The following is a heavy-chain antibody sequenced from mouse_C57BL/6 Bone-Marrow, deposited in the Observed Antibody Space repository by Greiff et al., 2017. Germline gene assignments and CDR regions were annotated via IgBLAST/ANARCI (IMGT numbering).Heavy chain of an antibody. J-gene: IGHJ4*01. CDR2: ISNGGGST. D-gene: IGHD1-1*01. CDR1: GFTFSDYY. CDR3: ARQGLLRYYYYAMDY. Sequence: DVKLVESGGGLVQPGGSLKLSCAASGFTFSDYYMYWVRQTPEKRLEWVAYISNGGGSTYYPDTVKGRFTISRDNAKNTLYLQMSRLKSEDTAMYYCARQGLLRYYYYAMDYWGQGTSVTVSS. V-gene: IGHV5-12*01.